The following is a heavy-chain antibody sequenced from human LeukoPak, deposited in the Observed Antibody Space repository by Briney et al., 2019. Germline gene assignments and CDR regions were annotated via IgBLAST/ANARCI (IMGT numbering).Heavy chain of an antibody. V-gene: IGHV3-11*01. CDR3: ARDALGSYDY. Sequence: RSGGSLRLSCAASGFTFSGYYMFWIRQAPGKGLEWISYISNSGSTMYYTDSVKGRFTISRDNAKNSLYLQMNSLRVEDTAVYYCARDALGSYDYWGQGTLVTVSS. CDR2: ISNSGSTM. J-gene: IGHJ4*02. D-gene: IGHD3-10*01. CDR1: GFTFSGYY.